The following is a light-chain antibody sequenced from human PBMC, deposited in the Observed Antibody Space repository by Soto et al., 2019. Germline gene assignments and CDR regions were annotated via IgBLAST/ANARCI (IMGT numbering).Light chain of an antibody. Sequence: NFMLTQPHSASESPGKTVTISCTRSTGSIDSNYVQWYQQRPGSAPTAVIYEGDKKPSAVPVRFSGSIDSSSNSASLTISGLQAEDEADYFCQSYESSVSAIFGGGTKLTVL. CDR1: TGSIDSNY. J-gene: IGLJ2*01. V-gene: IGLV6-57*03. CDR2: EGD. CDR3: QSYESSVSAI.